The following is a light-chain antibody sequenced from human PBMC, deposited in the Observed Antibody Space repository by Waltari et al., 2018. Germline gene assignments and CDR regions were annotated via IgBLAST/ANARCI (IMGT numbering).Light chain of an antibody. CDR2: DVN. CDR3: SSYTSSSTWV. V-gene: IGLV2-14*01. CDR1: SSDVGGYNY. J-gene: IGLJ3*02. Sequence: QSALTQPASVSGSPGQSITISCTGTSSDVGGYNYVSWYQQHPGKAPKLMIYDVNKRPSGVSNRFSGSKSGNTASLTISGLQDEDEADYYCSSYTSSSTWVFGGGTRLTVL.